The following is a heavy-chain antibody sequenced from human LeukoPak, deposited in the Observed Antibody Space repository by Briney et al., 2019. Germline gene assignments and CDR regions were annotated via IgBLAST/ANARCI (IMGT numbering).Heavy chain of an antibody. CDR2: IYTSGST. Sequence: SETLSLTCTVSGGSISSYYWSWIRQPAGKGLEWIGGIYTSGSTNYNPSLKSRVTMSVDTSKNQFSLKLSSVTAADTAVYYCARDANNYYDSSGLDYWGQGTLVTVSS. J-gene: IGHJ4*02. D-gene: IGHD3-22*01. V-gene: IGHV4-4*07. CDR1: GGSISSYY. CDR3: ARDANNYYDSSGLDY.